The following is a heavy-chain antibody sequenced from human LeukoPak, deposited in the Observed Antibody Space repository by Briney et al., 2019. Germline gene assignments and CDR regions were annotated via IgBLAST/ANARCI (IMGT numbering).Heavy chain of an antibody. J-gene: IGHJ3*01. V-gene: IGHV4-34*01. D-gene: IGHD6-6*01. CDR2: VNHRGST. CDR3: AKVYSSSSRDAFDV. Sequence: SETLSLTCAVYGGSFSGYYWSWIRQPPGKGLEWIGEVNHRGSTNYNSSLESRVTISVDTPKNQFSLQLNSLTAADTAVYYCAKVYSSSSRDAFDVWGQGTMVTVSS. CDR1: GGSFSGYY.